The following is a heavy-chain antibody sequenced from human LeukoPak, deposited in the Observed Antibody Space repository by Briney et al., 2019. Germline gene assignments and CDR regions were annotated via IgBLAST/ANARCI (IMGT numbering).Heavy chain of an antibody. CDR1: GYTFTSYD. D-gene: IGHD2-2*01. CDR3: ARTMKYQLQQHPAYGMDV. Sequence: ASVKVSCKASGYTFTSYDINWVRQATGQGLEWMGWMNPNSGNTGYAQKFQGRVTMTRNTSISTAYMELSSLRSEDTAVYYCARTMKYQLQQHPAYGMDVWGQGTTVTVSS. J-gene: IGHJ6*02. CDR2: MNPNSGNT. V-gene: IGHV1-8*01.